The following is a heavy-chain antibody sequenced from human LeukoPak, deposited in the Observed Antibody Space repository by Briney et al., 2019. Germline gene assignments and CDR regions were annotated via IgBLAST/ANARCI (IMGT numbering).Heavy chain of an antibody. D-gene: IGHD6-19*01. V-gene: IGHV3-21*01. Sequence: GGSLRLSCAASGFTFSRYAMNWVRQAPGKGLEWVSSISSSTSYISYADSVKGRFTISRDNAKNSLYLQMNSLRAEDTAVYYCARGRTSGWYAQDAFDIWGQGTMVTVSS. CDR1: GFTFSRYA. CDR3: ARGRTSGWYAQDAFDI. J-gene: IGHJ3*02. CDR2: ISSSTSYI.